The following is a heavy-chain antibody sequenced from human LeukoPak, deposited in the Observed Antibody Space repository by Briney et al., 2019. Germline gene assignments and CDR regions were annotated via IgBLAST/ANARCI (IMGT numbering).Heavy chain of an antibody. V-gene: IGHV3-33*08. CDR1: GFNFSTYG. CDR2: IWLDGTGK. CDR3: AREPNRETAGLDS. J-gene: IGHJ4*02. D-gene: IGHD6-13*01. Sequence: PGGSLRLSCAASGFNFSTYGMHWVRQAPGKGLEWVAVIWLDGTGKYYADSVKGRFTISRDNSKSTLYLLMNSLRDVDSAVYYCAREPNRETAGLDSWGQGTLVTVSS.